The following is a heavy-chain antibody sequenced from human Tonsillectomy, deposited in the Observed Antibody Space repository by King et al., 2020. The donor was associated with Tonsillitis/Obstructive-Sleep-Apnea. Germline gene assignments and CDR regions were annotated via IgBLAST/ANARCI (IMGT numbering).Heavy chain of an antibody. Sequence: VQLQQWGAGLLKPSETLSLTCAVYGGSFSGYYWSWIRQPPGKGLEWIGEINHIGTTSYNPSLKSRVTISVDTSKNQFSLRLRSVTAADPAVYYCARGWDVPKNLDVWGKGTTVTVSS. CDR3: ARGWDVPKNLDV. D-gene: IGHD1-26*01. CDR1: GGSFSGYY. J-gene: IGHJ6*04. CDR2: INHIGTT. V-gene: IGHV4-34*01.